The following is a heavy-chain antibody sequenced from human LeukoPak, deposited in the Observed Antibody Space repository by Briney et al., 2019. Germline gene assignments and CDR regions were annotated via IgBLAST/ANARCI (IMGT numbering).Heavy chain of an antibody. Sequence: GGSLRLSCAASGFTFSSYGMHWVRQAPGKGLEWVAFIRYDGSNKYYADSVKGRFTISRDNSKNTLYLQMNTLTAEDTAVYYCAKLVPSDDFWTGYLGWFDPWGQGTLVTVSS. CDR2: IRYDGSNK. CDR3: AKLVPSDDFWTGYLGWFDP. J-gene: IGHJ5*02. D-gene: IGHD3/OR15-3a*01. V-gene: IGHV3-30*02. CDR1: GFTFSSYG.